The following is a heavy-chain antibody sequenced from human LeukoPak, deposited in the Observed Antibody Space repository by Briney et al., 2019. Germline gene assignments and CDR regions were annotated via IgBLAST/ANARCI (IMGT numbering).Heavy chain of an antibody. J-gene: IGHJ4*02. CDR3: AKDSTHYRVWDDYDSTGLTY. CDR2: ISYDGSNK. V-gene: IGHV3-30*18. D-gene: IGHD3-22*01. Sequence: PGGSLRLSCAASGFTFSSYGMHWVRQAPGKGLEWVAIISYDGSNKYYADSVKGRVTISRDNSKNTLYLQMNSLRAEDTAVYYCAKDSTHYRVWDDYDSTGLTYWGQGTLVTVSS. CDR1: GFTFSSYG.